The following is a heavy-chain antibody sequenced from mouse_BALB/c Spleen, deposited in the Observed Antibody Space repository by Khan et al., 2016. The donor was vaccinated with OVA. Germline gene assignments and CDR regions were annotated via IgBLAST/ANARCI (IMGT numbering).Heavy chain of an antibody. V-gene: IGHV2-3*01. CDR1: GFSLTSYG. Sequence: QVQLKESGPGLVAPSQSLSITCTVSGFSLTSYGVSWVRQPPGKGLEWLGVIWGDGNTNFHSALRSRLSISKDNSKSPVFLKLNSLQTDDTTTYYGAKDRGYYAVDYWGQGTSVTGSA. CDR2: IWGDGNT. CDR3: AKDRGYYAVDY. J-gene: IGHJ4*01.